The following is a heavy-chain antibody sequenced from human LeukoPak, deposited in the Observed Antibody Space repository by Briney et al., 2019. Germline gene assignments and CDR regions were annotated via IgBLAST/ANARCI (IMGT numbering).Heavy chain of an antibody. D-gene: IGHD2-21*01. J-gene: IGHJ4*02. Sequence: PGGSLRLSCEASGFTFSNNWMTWIRQAPGKGLEWISYIGVGSSYTNHADSVKGRFTISRDNAKNSLYLQMNSLRAEDTAVYYCARVVGDTGYYFDPWGQGTLVTVSS. CDR3: ARVVGDTGYYFDP. CDR1: GFTFSNNW. V-gene: IGHV3-11*06. CDR2: IGVGSSYT.